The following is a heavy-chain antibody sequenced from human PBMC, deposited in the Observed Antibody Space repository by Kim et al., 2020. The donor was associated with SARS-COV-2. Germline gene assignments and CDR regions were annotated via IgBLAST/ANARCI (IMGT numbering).Heavy chain of an antibody. CDR3: ARYGIAAAGRSLRYYYYYMDV. V-gene: IGHV1-18*01. CDR2: ISAYNGNT. Sequence: ASVKVSCKASGYTFTSYGISWVRQAPGQGLEWMGWISAYNGNTNYAQKLQGRVTMTTDTSTSTAYMELRSLRSDDTAVYYCARYGIAAAGRSLRYYYYYMDVWGKGTTVTVSS. D-gene: IGHD6-13*01. CDR1: GYTFTSYG. J-gene: IGHJ6*03.